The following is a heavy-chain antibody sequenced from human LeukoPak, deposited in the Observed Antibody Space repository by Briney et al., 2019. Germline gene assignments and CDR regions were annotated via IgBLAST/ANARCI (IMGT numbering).Heavy chain of an antibody. D-gene: IGHD5-18*01. CDR2: ISYDGSNK. J-gene: IGHJ4*02. CDR3: AKGQPGGTQLPSWAPYYFDY. Sequence: GRSLRLSCAASGFTFSSSGMHWVRQAPGEGLQWVAVISYDGSNKYYTNSVKGRFTISRDNSKNTVYLQMNSLRAEDTAVYYCAKGQPGGTQLPSWAPYYFDYWGQGTLFTVSS. V-gene: IGHV3-30*18. CDR1: GFTFSSSG.